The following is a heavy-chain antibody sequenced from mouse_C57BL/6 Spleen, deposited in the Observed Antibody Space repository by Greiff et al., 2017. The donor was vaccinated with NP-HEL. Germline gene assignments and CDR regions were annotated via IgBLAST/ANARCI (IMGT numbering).Heavy chain of an antibody. CDR1: GYTFTDYE. CDR2: IDPETGGT. J-gene: IGHJ1*03. Sequence: VKLQESGAELVRPGASVTLSCKASGYTFTDYEMHWVKQTPVHGLEWIGAIDPETGGTAYNQKFKGKAILTADKSSSTAYMDLRSLTSEDSAVYYCTRSLPPPFDVWGTGTTVTVSS. CDR3: TRSLPPPFDV. V-gene: IGHV1-15*01. D-gene: IGHD2-10*01.